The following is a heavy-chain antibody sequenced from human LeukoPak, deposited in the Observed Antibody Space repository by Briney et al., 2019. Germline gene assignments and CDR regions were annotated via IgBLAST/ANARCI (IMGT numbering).Heavy chain of an antibody. CDR2: INPSGGSV. V-gene: IGHV1-46*01. Sequence: ASVKVSCKASGDTFINYYMHWVRQAPGQGLEWMGIINPSGGSVSYAQKFQGRVTMTRDTSTSTAYMELSSLRSEDTAVYYCATNPGYSYGSLDYWGQGTLVTVSS. D-gene: IGHD5-18*01. J-gene: IGHJ4*02. CDR3: ATNPGYSYGSLDY. CDR1: GDTFINYY.